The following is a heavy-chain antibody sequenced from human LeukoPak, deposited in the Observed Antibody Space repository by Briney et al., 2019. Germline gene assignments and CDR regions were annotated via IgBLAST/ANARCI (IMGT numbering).Heavy chain of an antibody. Sequence: ASVKVSCKASGGTFSSCAISWVRQAPGQGLEWMGGIIPIFGTSNYAQKFQGRVTITTDESTSTAYMELISLRSEDTAVYYCARGRGGYGVSDYYYYMDVWGKGTTVTVSS. CDR1: GGTFSSCA. J-gene: IGHJ6*03. D-gene: IGHD5-12*01. V-gene: IGHV1-69*05. CDR3: ARGRGGYGVSDYYYYMDV. CDR2: IIPIFGTS.